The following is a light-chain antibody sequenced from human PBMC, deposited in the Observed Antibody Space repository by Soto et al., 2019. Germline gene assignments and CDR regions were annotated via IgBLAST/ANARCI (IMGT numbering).Light chain of an antibody. V-gene: IGLV1-44*01. CDR1: SSNIGSNT. J-gene: IGLJ1*01. CDR3: AAWDDSLTNYV. Sequence: QSVLTQPPSASGTPGQRVTISCSGRSSNIGSNTVNWYQQLPGTAPKVLIYSNDERPSGVPDRFSGSKSGTSASLAISGLQSEDEADYYCAAWDDSLTNYVFGTGTKLPS. CDR2: SND.